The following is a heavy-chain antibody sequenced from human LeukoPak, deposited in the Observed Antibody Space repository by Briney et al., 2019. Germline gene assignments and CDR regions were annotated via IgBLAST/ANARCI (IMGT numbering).Heavy chain of an antibody. V-gene: IGHV3-33*01. D-gene: IGHD4-23*01. Sequence: GGSLRRSCTASGFTFSSYCTQWVRQAPGKRPEWVAVIWSEGNNKYYAGSVKGRFTISRDNSKNTLYLQMNSLRDEDTAVYYCARWGSGGPLDYWGQGTLVTVSS. J-gene: IGHJ4*02. CDR3: ARWGSGGPLDY. CDR1: GFTFSSYC. CDR2: IWSEGNNK.